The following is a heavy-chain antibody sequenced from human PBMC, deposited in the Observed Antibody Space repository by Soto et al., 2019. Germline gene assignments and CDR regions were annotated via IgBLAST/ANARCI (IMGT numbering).Heavy chain of an antibody. V-gene: IGHV3-11*01. Sequence: QVLLVESGGGLVKPGGPLRLSCATSGFIFSDYYMHWIRQAPGKGLEWISYISGNGRIIQYADSAKGRFTISRDNAKNSLYLQMNSLRAEDTALYFCARDFDADSRTDFDYWGQGTLVTVSS. CDR1: GFIFSDYY. CDR2: ISGNGRII. CDR3: ARDFDADSRTDFDY. J-gene: IGHJ4*02. D-gene: IGHD4-17*01.